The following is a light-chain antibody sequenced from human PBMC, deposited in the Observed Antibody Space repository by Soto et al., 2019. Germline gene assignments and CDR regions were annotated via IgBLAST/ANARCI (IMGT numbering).Light chain of an antibody. Sequence: DIQMTQSPSTLSASVGDRVTITCRASQSISSWLAWYQQKPGKAPKLLIYDASSLESGVPSRFSGSGSGTEFTLTISSLQPDDFATYYCQQSWTFGQGTKVGIK. CDR1: QSISSW. V-gene: IGKV1-5*01. CDR3: QQSWT. CDR2: DAS. J-gene: IGKJ1*01.